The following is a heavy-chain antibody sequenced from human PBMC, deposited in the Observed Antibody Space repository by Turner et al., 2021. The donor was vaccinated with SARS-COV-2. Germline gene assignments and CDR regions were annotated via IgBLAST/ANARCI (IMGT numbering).Heavy chain of an antibody. CDR2: INSTGYII. J-gene: IGHJ3*02. D-gene: IGHD2-21*01. V-gene: IGHV3-11*04. Sequence: HLVESGGGLVKPGGSLTLAGVASGFSLSDYYMSWVRQAPGKGLEWLSYINSTGYIINSADSVKGRFTVSRDNAKNSLSLVMDSLRAEDTAVYYCARDGGDQSGGAFDIWGQGTMVTVSS. CDR1: GFSLSDYY. CDR3: ARDGGDQSGGAFDI.